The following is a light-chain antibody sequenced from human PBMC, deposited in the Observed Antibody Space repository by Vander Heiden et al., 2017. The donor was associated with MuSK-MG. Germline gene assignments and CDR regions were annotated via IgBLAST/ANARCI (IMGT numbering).Light chain of an antibody. J-gene: IGKJ2*01. V-gene: IGKV3-20*01. Sequence: EIVLTQSPGTLSLSPGERATLSCRASQSISSDYLAWYQQKPGQAPRLLIYGTSISDTGIPDRFSGSGYETDFTLTISRREPEDVAVYYCQQHGSYPLSTFGQGTKLDIK. CDR2: GTS. CDR3: QQHGSYPLST. CDR1: QSISSDY.